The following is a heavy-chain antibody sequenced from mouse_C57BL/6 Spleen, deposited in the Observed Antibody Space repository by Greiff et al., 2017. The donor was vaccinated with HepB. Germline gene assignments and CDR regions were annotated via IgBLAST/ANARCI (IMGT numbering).Heavy chain of an antibody. D-gene: IGHD1-1*01. V-gene: IGHV1-82*01. Sequence: VQLQESGPELVKPGASVKISCKASGYAFSSSWMNWVKQRPGKGLEWIGRIYPGDGDTNYNGKFKGKATLTADKSSSTAYMQLSSLTSEDSAVYFCARGLGYYGSSSYAMDYWGQGTSVTVSS. CDR3: ARGLGYYGSSSYAMDY. CDR2: IYPGDGDT. J-gene: IGHJ4*01. CDR1: GYAFSSSW.